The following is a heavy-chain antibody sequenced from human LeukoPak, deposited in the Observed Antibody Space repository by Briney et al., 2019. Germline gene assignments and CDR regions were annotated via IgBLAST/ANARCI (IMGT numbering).Heavy chain of an antibody. Sequence: GGSLRLSCAASEFTFDDYGMGWARQAPGKGLEWVSGINWNGGSTGYADSVKGRFTISRDNAKNSLYMQMNSLRAEDTALYYCARDIGPHAFDIWGQGTMVTVSS. CDR2: INWNGGST. D-gene: IGHD1-26*01. J-gene: IGHJ3*02. CDR3: ARDIGPHAFDI. CDR1: EFTFDDYG. V-gene: IGHV3-20*04.